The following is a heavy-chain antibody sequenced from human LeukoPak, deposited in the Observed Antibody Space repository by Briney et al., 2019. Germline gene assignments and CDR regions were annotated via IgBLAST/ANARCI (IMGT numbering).Heavy chain of an antibody. CDR1: GFTFSIYD. V-gene: IGHV3-30*02. J-gene: IGHJ4*02. D-gene: IGHD3-16*02. CDR3: AKDSKKYVWGNYRLGSHFDY. CDR2: IQYDGSHK. Sequence: GGSLRLSCAASGFTFSIYDMHWVRQAPGKGLEWVSFIQYDGSHKNYVDSVKGRFTISRDNSRNTLYLQMFSLGAEDTAVYYCAKDSKKYVWGNYRLGSHFDYWGQGTLVTVSS.